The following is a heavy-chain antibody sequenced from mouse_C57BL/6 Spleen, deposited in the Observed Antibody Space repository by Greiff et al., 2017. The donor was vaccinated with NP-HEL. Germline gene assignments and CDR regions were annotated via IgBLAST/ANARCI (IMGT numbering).Heavy chain of an antibody. V-gene: IGHV1-55*01. D-gene: IGHD1-1*01. CDR2: IYPGSGST. J-gene: IGHJ4*01. CDR1: GYTFTSYW. Sequence: VQLQQSGAELVKPGASVKMSCKASGYTFTSYWITWVKQRPGQGLEWIGDIYPGSGSTNYNEKFKSKATLTVDTSSSTAYMQLSSLTSEDSAVYYCARSGYYGSSFFYAMDYWGQGTSVTVSS. CDR3: ARSGYYGSSFFYAMDY.